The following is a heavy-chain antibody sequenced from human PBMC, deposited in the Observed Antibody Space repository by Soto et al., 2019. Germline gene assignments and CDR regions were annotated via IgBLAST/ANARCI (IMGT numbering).Heavy chain of an antibody. D-gene: IGHD6-19*01. Sequence: VGSLRLSCAASGFTLSSHVMHWVRQAPGKGLEWVAVISYDGNNRYYADSVEGRFTISRDNSKNTLYLQMNSLRAEDTAVYYCAKDLLAVAVYYYGMDVWGQGTTVTVSS. J-gene: IGHJ6*02. CDR1: GFTLSSHV. CDR2: ISYDGNNR. V-gene: IGHV3-30*18. CDR3: AKDLLAVAVYYYGMDV.